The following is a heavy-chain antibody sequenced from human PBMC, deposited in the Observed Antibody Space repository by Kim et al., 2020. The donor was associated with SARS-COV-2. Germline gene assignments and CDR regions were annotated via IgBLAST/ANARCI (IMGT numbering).Heavy chain of an antibody. CDR1: GYTFTSYY. CDR2: INPSGGST. CDR3: ARDDYGSGGRIWFDP. Sequence: ASVKVSCKASGYTFTSYYMHWVRQAPGQGLEWMGIINPSGGSTSYAQKFQGRVTMTRDTSTSTVYMELSSLRSEDTAVYYCARDDYGSGGRIWFDPWGQGTLVTVSS. V-gene: IGHV1-46*01. J-gene: IGHJ5*02. D-gene: IGHD3-10*01.